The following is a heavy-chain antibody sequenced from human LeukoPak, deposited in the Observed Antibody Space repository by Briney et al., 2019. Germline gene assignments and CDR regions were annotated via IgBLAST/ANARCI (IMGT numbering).Heavy chain of an antibody. V-gene: IGHV3-53*01. CDR1: GLTVSSNY. CDR3: ARVLWELLGRGGSYYFDY. CDR2: IYSGGST. Sequence: GGSLRLSCAASGLTVSSNYMSWVRQAPGKGLEWVSVIYSGGSTYYADSVKGRFTISRDNSKNTLYLQMNTLRAEDTAVYYCARVLWELLGRGGSYYFDYRGQGALVTVSS. D-gene: IGHD1-26*01. J-gene: IGHJ4*02.